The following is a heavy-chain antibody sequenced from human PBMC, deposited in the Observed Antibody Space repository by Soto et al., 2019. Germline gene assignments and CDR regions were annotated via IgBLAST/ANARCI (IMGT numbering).Heavy chain of an antibody. V-gene: IGHV1-69*01. J-gene: IGHJ4*02. Sequence: QLVQSGSELKKPGSSVKVSCQASGGTFSGYALTWVRHAPGQGLEWMGEFVPLFGTTNYAQKFPGRITNTSDESTLTAYLALNTLTSADTSGYYCATLGLGVPSPPSSDNWGQATRVVVSS. CDR3: ATLGLGVPSPPSSDN. CDR1: GGTFSGYA. CDR2: FVPLFGTT.